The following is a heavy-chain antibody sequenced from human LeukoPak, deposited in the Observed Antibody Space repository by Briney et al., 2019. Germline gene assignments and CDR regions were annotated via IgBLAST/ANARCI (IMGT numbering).Heavy chain of an antibody. D-gene: IGHD2-2*01. V-gene: IGHV4-39*01. CDR2: FNYSRST. J-gene: IGHJ3*02. CDR1: GDSISTNNYY. Sequence: SETLSLTCTVSGDSISTNNYYWGWIRQPPGKGLEWIGNFNYSRSTNYNPSLKSRVTISVDTSKNQFSLKVSSVTAADTAVYYCARHLGCRSISCPSDGFAMWGQGTIVTLSA. CDR3: ARHLGCRSISCPSDGFAM.